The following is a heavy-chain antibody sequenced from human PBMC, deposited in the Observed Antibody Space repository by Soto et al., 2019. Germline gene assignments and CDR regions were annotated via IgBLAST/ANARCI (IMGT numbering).Heavy chain of an antibody. CDR2: IYRSGRT. CDR3: ASQNFDVPALFDY. J-gene: IGHJ4*02. CDR1: GGSISSGGYS. D-gene: IGHD3-10*01. Sequence: SETLSLTCAVSGGSISSGGYSWSWIRQPPGKGLEWIGYIYRSGRTYYNPSLKSRVTISVDRSKNQFSLKLTSVTAADTAVYYFASQNFDVPALFDYRTQRTPVTGSS. V-gene: IGHV4-30-2*01.